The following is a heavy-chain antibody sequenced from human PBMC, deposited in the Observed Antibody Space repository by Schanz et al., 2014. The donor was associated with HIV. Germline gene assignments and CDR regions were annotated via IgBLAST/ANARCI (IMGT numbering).Heavy chain of an antibody. J-gene: IGHJ6*02. Sequence: QVQLVESGGGVVQPGRSLRLSCAASGFTFRSYGMHWVRQAPGKGLEWVAVISYDGSNKYYADSVKGRFTISRDNSKNTLYLQVNSLRAEDTAVYYCAVTFIVVGSLATNGMDVWGQGTTVTVSS. V-gene: IGHV3-30*19. CDR3: AVTFIVVGSLATNGMDV. CDR2: ISYDGSNK. CDR1: GFTFRSYG. D-gene: IGHD3-22*01.